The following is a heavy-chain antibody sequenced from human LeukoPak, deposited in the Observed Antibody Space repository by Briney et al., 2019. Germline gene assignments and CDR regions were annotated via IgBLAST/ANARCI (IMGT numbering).Heavy chain of an antibody. CDR2: ISAYNGNT. V-gene: IGHV1-18*01. Sequence: ASVKVSCKASGYTFTSYGISWVRQAPGQGLEWMGWISAYNGNTNYAQKFQGRVTMTRDMSTSTVYMELSSLRSEDTAVYYCARDPTMVRGVIKGFDPWGQGTLVTVSS. CDR3: ARDPTMVRGVIKGFDP. J-gene: IGHJ5*02. D-gene: IGHD3-10*01. CDR1: GYTFTSYG.